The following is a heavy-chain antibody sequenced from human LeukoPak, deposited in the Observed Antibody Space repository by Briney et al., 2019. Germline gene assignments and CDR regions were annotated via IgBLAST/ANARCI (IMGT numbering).Heavy chain of an antibody. CDR2: ISGSGGST. Sequence: GGSLRLSCAASGFTFSSYAMSWVRQAPGKGLEWVSAISGSGGSTYYADSVKGRFTISRDDSKSIAYLQMNSLKTEDTAVYYCTRAYRLRYLDWLDYWGQGTLVTVSS. CDR3: TRAYRLRYLDWLDY. J-gene: IGHJ4*02. D-gene: IGHD3-9*01. V-gene: IGHV3-23*01. CDR1: GFTFSSYA.